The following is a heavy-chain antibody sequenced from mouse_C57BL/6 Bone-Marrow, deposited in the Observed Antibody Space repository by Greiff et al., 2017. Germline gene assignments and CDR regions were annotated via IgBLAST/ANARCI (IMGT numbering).Heavy chain of an antibody. CDR2: ISSGGDYI. J-gene: IGHJ4*01. V-gene: IGHV5-9-1*02. CDR1: GFTFSSYA. CDR3: TRVGGSYAMDY. D-gene: IGHD3-2*02. Sequence: DVMLVESGEGLVKPGGSLKLSCAASGFTFSSYAMSWVRQTPEKRLEWVAYISSGGDYIYYADTVKGRFTISRDNARNTLYLQMSSLKSEDTAMYYCTRVGGSYAMDYWGQGTSVTVSS.